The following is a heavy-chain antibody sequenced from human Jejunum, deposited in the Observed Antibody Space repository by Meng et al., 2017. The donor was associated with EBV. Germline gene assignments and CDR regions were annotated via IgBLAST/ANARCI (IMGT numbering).Heavy chain of an antibody. CDR2: IYYSVST. CDR3: ARGGGRPEY. Sequence: QVHLQASGPGLVKPSETLSLTCPVSGVSMSNFYWSWFRQPPGNGLEWIVYIYYSVSTNYNPSLKSRVTISVDTSKNQFSLILSSVTAADTAVYYCARGGGRPEYWGQGILVTVSS. D-gene: IGHD3-10*01. CDR1: GVSMSNFY. J-gene: IGHJ4*02. V-gene: IGHV4-59*01.